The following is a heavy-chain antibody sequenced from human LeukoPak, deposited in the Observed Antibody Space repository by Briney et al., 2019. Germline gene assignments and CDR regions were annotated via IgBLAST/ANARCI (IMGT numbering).Heavy chain of an antibody. J-gene: IGHJ4*02. Sequence: GGSLRLSCAASGFTFSSYAMSWVRQTPGKGLEWVSVISGSGGSTYYGDPVEGRFTISRDNSKNTLYLQMNSLRAGDTAVYYCAKSRLGSYDYWGQGTLVTVSS. CDR3: AKSRLGSYDY. CDR1: GFTFSSYA. D-gene: IGHD3-16*01. CDR2: ISGSGGST. V-gene: IGHV3-23*01.